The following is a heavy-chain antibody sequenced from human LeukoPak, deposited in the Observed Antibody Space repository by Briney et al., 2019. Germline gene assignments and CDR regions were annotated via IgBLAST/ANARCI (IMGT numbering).Heavy chain of an antibody. V-gene: IGHV1-3*01. CDR2: INAGNGNT. CDR3: GRDSTSMTPSAPGI. CDR1: GYTFTSYA. D-gene: IGHD5-18*01. Sequence: ASVKVSCKASGYTFTSYAMHWVRQAPGQRLEWMGWINAGNGNTKYSQKFQGRVTITRDTSASTAYMELSSLRSDDTAVYYCGRDSTSMTPSAPGIWGQGTKVTVSS. J-gene: IGHJ3*02.